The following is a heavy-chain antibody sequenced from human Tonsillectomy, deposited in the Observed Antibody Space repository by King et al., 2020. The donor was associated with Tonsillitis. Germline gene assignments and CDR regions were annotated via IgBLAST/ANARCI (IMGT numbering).Heavy chain of an antibody. J-gene: IGHJ4*02. V-gene: IGHV3-21*01. CDR1: GFTFSKYS. D-gene: IGHD2-21*02. Sequence: VQLVESGGGLVKPGGSLRLFCAASGFTFSKYSMIWVRQTPGKGLEWVSSISSSSSYKYYADSVKGRFTISRDNAKNSLYLQMNSLRAEDTAVYYCARGYEGGDYAADYWGQGTLVTVSS. CDR3: ARGYEGGDYAADY. CDR2: ISSSSSYK.